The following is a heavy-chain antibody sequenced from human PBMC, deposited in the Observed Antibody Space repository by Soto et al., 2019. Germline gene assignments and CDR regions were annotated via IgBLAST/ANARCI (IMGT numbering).Heavy chain of an antibody. CDR3: ARDTVLAPTVWGY. Sequence: QVQLQESGPGLVKPSQTLSLTCSVYGDSIRGGGHYWNWIRQFPGKGLEWIGYVYHSGSTHYNPSLRGRLTISIDTSKNLFSLRLISVTAADTALYYWARDTVLAPTVWGYWGHGTQVTVSS. V-gene: IGHV4-31*03. CDR1: GDSIRGGGHY. D-gene: IGHD7-27*01. CDR2: VYHSGST. J-gene: IGHJ4*03.